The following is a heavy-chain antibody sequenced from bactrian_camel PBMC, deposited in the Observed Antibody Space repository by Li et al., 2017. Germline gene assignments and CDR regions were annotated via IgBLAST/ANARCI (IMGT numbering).Heavy chain of an antibody. D-gene: IGHD2*01. V-gene: IGHV3-3*01. CDR1: GYTSSSYC. J-gene: IGHJ4*01. CDR2: ISPMTGIT. Sequence: HVQLVESGGGSVQAGGSLRLSCAASGYTSSSYCMGWFRQAPGKEREGVAAISPMTGITYYTDSVRGRFTISQDSTKNTFDLQMNNLKPEDTGVYYCLIIDPRYTEVPPPGHGTQVTVS.